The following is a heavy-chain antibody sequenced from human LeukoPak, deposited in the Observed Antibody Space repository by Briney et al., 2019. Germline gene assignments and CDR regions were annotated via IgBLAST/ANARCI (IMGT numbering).Heavy chain of an antibody. CDR1: GFTFDDYA. CDR3: AKGDCSSTRCFLDS. CDR2: ISWNSGSI. J-gene: IGHJ4*02. V-gene: IGHV3-9*01. D-gene: IGHD2-2*01. Sequence: PGRSLRLSCAASGFTFDDYAMRWVRQAPGKGLEWVSGISWNSGSIGYADSVKGRFTISRDKAKKSLYLDMNNLRAEDTASYYCAKGDCSSTRCFLDSWGQGTLLTVSS.